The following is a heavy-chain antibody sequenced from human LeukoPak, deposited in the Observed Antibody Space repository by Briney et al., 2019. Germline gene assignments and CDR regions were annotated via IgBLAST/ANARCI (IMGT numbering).Heavy chain of an antibody. Sequence: SETLSLTCTVSGGSISSSSYYWGWIRQPPGKGLEWIGSIYYSGSTYYNPSLKSRVTISVDTSKNQFSLKLSSVTAADTAVYYCARVGSWELLPGPSDLGWFDPWGQGTLVTVSS. V-gene: IGHV4-39*07. D-gene: IGHD1-26*01. CDR3: ARVGSWELLPGPSDLGWFDP. CDR1: GGSISSSSYY. J-gene: IGHJ5*02. CDR2: IYYSGST.